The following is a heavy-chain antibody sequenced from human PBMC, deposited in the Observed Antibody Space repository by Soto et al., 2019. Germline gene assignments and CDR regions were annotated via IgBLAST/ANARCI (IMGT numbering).Heavy chain of an antibody. Sequence: SETRSLTCTVSGGSISSGRYYWSWIRQHPGKGLEWIGYIYYSGSTYYNPSLKSRVTISVDTSKNQFSLKLSSVTAADTAVYYCARDVALTRHSWYVSYFDYWGQGTLVTVSS. CDR3: ARDVALTRHSWYVSYFDY. CDR2: IYYSGST. CDR1: GGSISSGRYY. D-gene: IGHD5-12*01. J-gene: IGHJ4*02. V-gene: IGHV4-31*03.